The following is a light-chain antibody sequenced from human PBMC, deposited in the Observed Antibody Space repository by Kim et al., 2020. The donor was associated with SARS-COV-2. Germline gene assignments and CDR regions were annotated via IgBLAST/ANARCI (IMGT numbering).Light chain of an antibody. J-gene: IGLJ2*01. V-gene: IGLV3-19*01. CDR1: SLRNYY. CDR2: GKD. CDR3: ESRDSSGSVV. Sequence: SSELTQDPGVSVALGQTVRITCQGDSLRNYYATWYQQKPRQAPLLVIYGKDNRPSGIPDRFSGSYSGNTASLTITGAQAEDEADFYCESRDSSGSVVFGGGTKLTVL.